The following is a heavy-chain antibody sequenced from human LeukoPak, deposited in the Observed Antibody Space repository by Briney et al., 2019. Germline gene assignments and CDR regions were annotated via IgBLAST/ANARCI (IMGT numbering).Heavy chain of an antibody. D-gene: IGHD6-19*01. V-gene: IGHV4-59*12. J-gene: IGHJ4*02. CDR1: GGSISSYY. Sequence: SETLSLTCTVSGGSISSYYWSWIRQPPGKGLEWIGYIYYSGSTNYNPSLKSRVTISVDTSKNQFSLKLSSVTAADTAVYYCARGGSGWWIYFWGQGTLVTVSS. CDR2: IYYSGST. CDR3: ARGGSGWWIYF.